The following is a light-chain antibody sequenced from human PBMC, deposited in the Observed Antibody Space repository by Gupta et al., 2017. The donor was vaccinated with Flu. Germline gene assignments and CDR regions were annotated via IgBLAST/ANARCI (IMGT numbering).Light chain of an antibody. CDR3: QHNYGTPLT. CDR2: GAS. Sequence: DIQITQSPSSPSASVGDRVAITARSSQSIGDYLSWYQYRPVKAPKLLIYGASSRQSGVPSRFSGSGSGTDFTLTISSLRPEDFATYYCQHNYGTPLTFGGGTKVDI. V-gene: IGKV1-39*01. CDR1: QSIGDY. J-gene: IGKJ4*01.